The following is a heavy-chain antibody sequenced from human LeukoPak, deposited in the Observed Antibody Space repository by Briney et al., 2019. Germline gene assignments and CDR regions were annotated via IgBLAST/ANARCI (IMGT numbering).Heavy chain of an antibody. CDR1: GFTFSSYA. V-gene: IGHV3-23*01. CDR2: ISGSGSST. D-gene: IGHD3-3*01. CDR3: AKERIYDFWSGYYTGGDY. J-gene: IGHJ4*02. Sequence: GGSLRLSCAASGFTFSSYAMSWVRQAPGKGLEWVSAISGSGSSTYCAQSVKGRFTISRDNSKNTLYLQMNSLRAEDTAVYYCAKERIYDFWSGYYTGGDYWGQGTLVTVSS.